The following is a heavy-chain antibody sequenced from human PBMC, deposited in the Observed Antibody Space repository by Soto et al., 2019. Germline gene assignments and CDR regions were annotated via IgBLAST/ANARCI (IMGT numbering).Heavy chain of an antibody. CDR2: ISYDGSNK. J-gene: IGHJ5*02. CDR3: ASYSSSSRWFDP. D-gene: IGHD6-6*01. CDR1: GFTFSSYA. V-gene: IGHV3-30-3*01. Sequence: PGGSLRLSCAASGFTFSSYAMHWVRQAPGKGLEWVAVISYDGSNKYYADSVKGRFTISRDNSKNTLYLQMNSLRAEDTAVYYCASYSSSSRWFDPWGQGTLVTVSS.